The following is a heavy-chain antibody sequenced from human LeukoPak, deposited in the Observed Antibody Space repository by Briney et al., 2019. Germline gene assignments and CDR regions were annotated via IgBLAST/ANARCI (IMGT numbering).Heavy chain of an antibody. D-gene: IGHD2-15*01. V-gene: IGHV3-23*01. Sequence: GGSLRLSCAASGFTFSSYAMSWLRQAPGKGLEWVSAVSGSGVSTYYADSVKGRFTISRDNSKNTLYLQMNGLRAEDTAVYYCAKGVEDSGIYYYYYMDVWGKGTTVTVSS. J-gene: IGHJ6*03. CDR3: AKGVEDSGIYYYYYMDV. CDR1: GFTFSSYA. CDR2: VSGSGVST.